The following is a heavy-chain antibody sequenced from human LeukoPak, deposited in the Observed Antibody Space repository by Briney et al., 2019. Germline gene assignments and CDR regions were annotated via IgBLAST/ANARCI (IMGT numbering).Heavy chain of an antibody. D-gene: IGHD2-2*01. J-gene: IGHJ4*02. V-gene: IGHV3-33*01. CDR2: IWHDGSNR. CDR1: GFTFSSYG. Sequence: GGSLRLSCAASGFTFSSYGMHWVRQAPGKGLEWVAAIWHDGSNRYYADSVKGRFTISRDNSRKTVSLQMSSLGPEDTAVYYCAREGRSSSLSYYFDYWGQGTLVTVSS. CDR3: AREGRSSSLSYYFDY.